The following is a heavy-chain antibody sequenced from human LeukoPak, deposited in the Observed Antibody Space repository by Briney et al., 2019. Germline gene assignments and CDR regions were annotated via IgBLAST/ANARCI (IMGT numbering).Heavy chain of an antibody. Sequence: GGSLSLSCVSCVFIHRRYSLHGVGQAPGKGLEWVSYISSGSSTIYYADSVKGRFTISRKNAKNSLYQQMNSLRAEDTAVYYCARGAEPHGVIHAYDDWGQGTLVTVSS. D-gene: IGHD2-21*01. CDR1: VFIHRRYS. CDR2: ISSGSSTI. CDR3: ARGAEPHGVIHAYDD. V-gene: IGHV3-48*01. J-gene: IGHJ4*02.